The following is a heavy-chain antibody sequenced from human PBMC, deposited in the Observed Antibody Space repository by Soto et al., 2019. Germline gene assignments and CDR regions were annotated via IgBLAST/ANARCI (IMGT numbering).Heavy chain of an antibody. J-gene: IGHJ4*02. CDR3: AIGPRMWLAGGGY. CDR1: GGSFRNYY. D-gene: IGHD6-19*01. Sequence: SGTLSLTCGVYGGSFRNYYWIWVRQPPGKGLEWIGEINHSGKTTYNPSLKSRITISIDTSKKQFSLKLNSVTAADTAVYYCAIGPRMWLAGGGYWGQGTQVTVSS. V-gene: IGHV4-34*01. CDR2: INHSGKT.